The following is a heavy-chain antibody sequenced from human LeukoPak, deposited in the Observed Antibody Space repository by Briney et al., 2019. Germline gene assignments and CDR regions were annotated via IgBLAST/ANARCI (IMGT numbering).Heavy chain of an antibody. CDR3: AKDPELRYFDWSPFYYFDY. Sequence: GASLRLSCADSGFTFSSYAMSWVRQAPGKGLEWGSAISGSGGSTSYAASVKGRFTISRDNSKNTLYLQMNSLRAEDTAVYYCAKDPELRYFDWSPFYYFDYWGQGTLVTVSS. CDR1: GFTFSSYA. V-gene: IGHV3-23*01. D-gene: IGHD3-9*01. J-gene: IGHJ4*02. CDR2: ISGSGGST.